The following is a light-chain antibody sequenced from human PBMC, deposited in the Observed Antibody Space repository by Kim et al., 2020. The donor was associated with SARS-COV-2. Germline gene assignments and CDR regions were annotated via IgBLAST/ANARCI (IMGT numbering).Light chain of an antibody. J-gene: IGLJ2*01. CDR3: YSRGSNDNVL. V-gene: IGLV3-19*01. CDR2: GKN. Sequence: SSELTQDPAVSVALGQTVRITCQGDSLRSYYATWYQQKPGQAPIVVIYGKNNRPSGIPDRFSGSRSGDTASLTIPGTQAGDEADYFCYSRGSNDNVLFGG. CDR1: SLRSYY.